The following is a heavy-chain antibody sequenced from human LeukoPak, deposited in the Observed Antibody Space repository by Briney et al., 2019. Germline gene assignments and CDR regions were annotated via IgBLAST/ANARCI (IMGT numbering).Heavy chain of an antibody. CDR2: IYYSGST. CDR1: GGSISSYY. D-gene: IGHD5-12*01. V-gene: IGHV4-59*08. Sequence: ASETLSLTCTVSGGSISSYYWSWIRQPPGKGLEWIGYIYYSGSTNYNPSLKSRVTISVDTSKNQFSLKLSSVTAADTAVYYCARVGHSGYDPSWFDPWGQGTLVTVSS. J-gene: IGHJ5*02. CDR3: ARVGHSGYDPSWFDP.